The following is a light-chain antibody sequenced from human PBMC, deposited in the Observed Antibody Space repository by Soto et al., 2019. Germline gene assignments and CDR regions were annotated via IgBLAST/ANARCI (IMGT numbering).Light chain of an antibody. Sequence: DIQMTQSPSSLSASVGDRVTITCQASQDISNYLNWYQQKPGKAPKLLIYDASNVETGVPSRFSGSGSGTDFTFTISSLQAEDIATYYCQQYDNLLTFGGGTKVEIK. CDR3: QQYDNLLT. V-gene: IGKV1-33*01. CDR2: DAS. J-gene: IGKJ4*01. CDR1: QDISNY.